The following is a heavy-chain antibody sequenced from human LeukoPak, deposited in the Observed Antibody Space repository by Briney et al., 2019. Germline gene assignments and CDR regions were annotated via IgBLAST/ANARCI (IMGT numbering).Heavy chain of an antibody. J-gene: IGHJ4*02. CDR3: ARMKRDGYNCDY. D-gene: IGHD5-24*01. Sequence: EASVKVSCKASGGTFSSFAISWVRQAPGQGLEWMGGIIPIFGTANYAQKFQGRVTMTTDTSTSTAYMELRSLRSGDTAVYYCARMKRDGYNCDYWGQGTLVTVSS. CDR2: IIPIFGTA. CDR1: GGTFSSFA. V-gene: IGHV1-69*05.